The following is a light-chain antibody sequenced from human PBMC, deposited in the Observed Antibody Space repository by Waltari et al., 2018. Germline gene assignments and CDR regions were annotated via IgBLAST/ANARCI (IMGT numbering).Light chain of an antibody. CDR1: ISNIGSNT. CDR3: AAWDDSLGGPV. V-gene: IGLV1-44*01. Sequence: QSLLTQPPSASGTPGQRVTISCSGGISNIGSNTINWYRQFPGTAPKVLIYSNDRRRSGVPEPFSGSKSATSASLAISGLQSEDEADYYCAAWDDSLGGPVFGGGTKLTVL. CDR2: SND. J-gene: IGLJ2*01.